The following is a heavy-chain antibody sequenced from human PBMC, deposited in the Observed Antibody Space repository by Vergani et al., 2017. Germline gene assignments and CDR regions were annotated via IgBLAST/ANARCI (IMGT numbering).Heavy chain of an antibody. Sequence: EVQLLESGGGLVQPGGSLRLSCAASGFTFSSYAMSWVRQAPGKGLEWVSAISGSGGSTYYADSVKGRFTISRDNSKNTLYLQMNSLRAEDTAVYYCAKAGGFWSGYYLDNWFDPWGQGTLVTVSS. J-gene: IGHJ5*02. CDR3: AKAGGFWSGYYLDNWFDP. CDR1: GFTFSSYA. D-gene: IGHD3-3*01. CDR2: ISGSGGST. V-gene: IGHV3-23*01.